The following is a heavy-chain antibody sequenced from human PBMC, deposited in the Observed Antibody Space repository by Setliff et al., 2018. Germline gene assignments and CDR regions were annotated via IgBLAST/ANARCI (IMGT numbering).Heavy chain of an antibody. CDR3: SRLRITAPLHDYMDV. Sequence: GGSLRLSCAASGFSISGSAMHWVRQVSGKGLEWVGRIRSKPNRYATEYAASVRGRFTVFRDDSKNTAYLQMNSLKAEDTAVYFCSRLRITAPLHDYMDVWGKGTTVTVSS. CDR2: IRSKPNRYAT. V-gene: IGHV3-73*01. J-gene: IGHJ6*03. CDR1: GFSISGSA. D-gene: IGHD1-20*01.